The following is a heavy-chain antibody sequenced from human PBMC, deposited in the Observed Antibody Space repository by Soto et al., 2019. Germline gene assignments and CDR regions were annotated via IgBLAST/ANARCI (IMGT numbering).Heavy chain of an antibody. CDR2: TYQSGSA. CDR1: GGSISIGGYS. V-gene: IGHV4-30-2*06. J-gene: IGHJ6*02. Sequence: PSETLSLTCTVSGGSISIGGYSWTWIRQSPGKGLEWIGYTYQSGSAYYNPSLKSRVTISVDRSKNQFSLNLTSVTAADTAVYYCARDYYVMDVWGQGTTVTVS. CDR3: ARDYYVMDV.